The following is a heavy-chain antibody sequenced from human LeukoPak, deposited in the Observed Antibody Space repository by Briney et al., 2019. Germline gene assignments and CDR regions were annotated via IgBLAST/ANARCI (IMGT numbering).Heavy chain of an antibody. CDR3: ARASYDSGGYYSGAVARADY. V-gene: IGHV3-48*01. J-gene: IGHJ4*02. Sequence: GGSLRLSCVVSGFTFSSYSMNWVRQAPGKGLEWVSYISSSSSTTYYAGSVMGRFTISRDNAKNSLYLQMNSLRSEDTAVFYCARASYDSGGYYSGAVARADYWGQGTLVTVSS. CDR1: GFTFSSYS. D-gene: IGHD3-22*01. CDR2: ISSSSSTT.